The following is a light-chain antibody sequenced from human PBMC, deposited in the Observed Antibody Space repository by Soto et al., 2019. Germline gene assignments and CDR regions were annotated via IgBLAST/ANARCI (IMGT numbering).Light chain of an antibody. CDR1: SSNIGAGYD. CDR3: QSYDSSRSGDV. J-gene: IGLJ1*01. CDR2: GNS. V-gene: IGLV1-40*01. Sequence: QSVLTQPPSVSGAPGQRVTISCTGSSSNIGAGYDVHWYQQLPGTAPKLLIYGNSNRPSGVPDRFSGSKSGTSASLAITGLQAEDEAEYYCQSYDSSRSGDVFGAGTKVTVL.